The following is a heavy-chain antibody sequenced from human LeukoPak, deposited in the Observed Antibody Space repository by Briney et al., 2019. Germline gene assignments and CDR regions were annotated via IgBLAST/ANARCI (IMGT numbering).Heavy chain of an antibody. CDR1: GYTFTSYD. J-gene: IGHJ4*02. Sequence: GASVKVSCKASGYTFTSYDINWVRQATGQGLEWMGWMNPNSGNTGYAQKFQGRATMTRNTSISTAYMELSSLRSEDTAVYYCARMYYYDSSGYQADYWGQGTLVTVSS. D-gene: IGHD3-22*01. V-gene: IGHV1-8*01. CDR2: MNPNSGNT. CDR3: ARMYYYDSSGYQADY.